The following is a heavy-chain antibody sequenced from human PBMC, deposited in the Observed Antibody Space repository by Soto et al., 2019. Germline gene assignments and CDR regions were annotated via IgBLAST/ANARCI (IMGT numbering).Heavy chain of an antibody. D-gene: IGHD2-15*01. CDR2: IKRKIDGGTT. CDR1: GFTFSNVW. J-gene: IGHJ5*02. V-gene: IGHV3-15*01. CDR3: TTGLLNNWFDP. Sequence: EVQLVESGGGLVKPGASLRLSCAVSGFTFSNVWMSWVRQAPGKGLEWVGRIKRKIDGGTTDYAAPVKGRFTISRDDSKNMMYLQMNSLKTEDTAMYYCTTGLLNNWFDPWGQGTLVTVSS.